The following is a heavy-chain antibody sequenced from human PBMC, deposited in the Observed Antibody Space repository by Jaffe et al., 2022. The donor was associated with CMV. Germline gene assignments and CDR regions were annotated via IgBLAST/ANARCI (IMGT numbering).Heavy chain of an antibody. CDR2: ISSSGRTI. V-gene: IGHV3-11*01. J-gene: IGHJ6*02. Sequence: QVQLVESGGGLVRPGESLRLSCAASGFTFSDHYMTWIRQAPGKGLEWVSYISSSGRTIHYADSVKGRFTVSRDNAKSSLFLQMSSLRAEDTAVYYCASRLQYLDWLFHWGAMDVWGQGTTVTVSS. CDR1: GFTFSDHY. D-gene: IGHD3-9*01. CDR3: ASRLQYLDWLFHWGAMDV.